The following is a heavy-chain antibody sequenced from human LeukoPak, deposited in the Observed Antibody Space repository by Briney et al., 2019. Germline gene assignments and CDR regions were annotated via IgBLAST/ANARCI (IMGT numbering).Heavy chain of an antibody. J-gene: IGHJ5*02. D-gene: IGHD4-17*01. V-gene: IGHV7-4-1*02. CDR1: GYTFTSYA. CDR2: INTNTGNP. Sequence: ASVKVSCKASGYTFTSYAMNWVRQAPGQGLEWMGWINTNTGNPTYAQGFTGRFVFSLDTSVSTAYLQISSLKAEDTAVYYCARETTDYGDYQGGLNWFDPWGQGTLVTVSS. CDR3: ARETTDYGDYQGGLNWFDP.